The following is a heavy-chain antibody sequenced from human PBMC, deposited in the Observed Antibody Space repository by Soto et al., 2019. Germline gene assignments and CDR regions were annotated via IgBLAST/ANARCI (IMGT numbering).Heavy chain of an antibody. CDR3: ASRPYHRVRTLDY. Sequence: QPGGSARLSCAASGFTFSSYAMSWVRQAPGKGLEWVSAISGSGGSTYYADSVKGRFTISRDNSKNTLYLQMNSLRAEDTAVYYCASRPYHRVRTLDYWGQGTLVTVSS. V-gene: IGHV3-23*01. J-gene: IGHJ4*02. CDR2: ISGSGGST. CDR1: GFTFSSYA. D-gene: IGHD2-2*01.